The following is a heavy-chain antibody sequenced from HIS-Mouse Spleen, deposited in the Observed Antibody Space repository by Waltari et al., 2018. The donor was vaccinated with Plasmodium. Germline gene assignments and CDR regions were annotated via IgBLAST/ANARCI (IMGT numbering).Heavy chain of an antibody. D-gene: IGHD3-10*01. Sequence: EVQLVESGGGLVQPGGSLRLPCAASGSTFSSYDMHWVRQATGKGLEWVSAIGTAGDTYYPGSVKGRFTISRENAKNSLYLQMNSLRAGDTAVYYCASSGSGSYYYWGQGTLVTVSS. V-gene: IGHV3-13*01. CDR3: ASSGSGSYYY. CDR2: IGTAGDT. CDR1: GSTFSSYD. J-gene: IGHJ4*02.